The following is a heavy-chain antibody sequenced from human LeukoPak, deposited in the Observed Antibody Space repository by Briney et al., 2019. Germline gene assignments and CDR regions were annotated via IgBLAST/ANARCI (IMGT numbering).Heavy chain of an antibody. V-gene: IGHV1-18*01. CDR2: ISAYNGNT. J-gene: IGHJ6*02. Sequence: ASVKVSYKASGYTFTSWGISWVRQPPGQGLEWMGWISAYNGNTNYAQKLQRRVITTTDTSTSTAYMEVRRMRSDDTAVYYCARDVGVGVVVAADDYYGMDVWGQGTTVTVSS. CDR1: GYTFTSWG. CDR3: ARDVGVGVVVAADDYYGMDV. D-gene: IGHD2-15*01.